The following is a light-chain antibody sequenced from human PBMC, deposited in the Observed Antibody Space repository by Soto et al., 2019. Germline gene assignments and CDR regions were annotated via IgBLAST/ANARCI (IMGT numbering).Light chain of an antibody. CDR1: QGISSA. V-gene: IGKV1-13*02. Sequence: AIQLTQSPSSLSASVGDRVIITFRASQGISSALAWYQQKPGKAPKLLIYDASSLESGVPSRFSGSGSGTDFTLTISSLQPEDFATYYCQQFNSYPMYTFGRGTKLEIK. CDR2: DAS. CDR3: QQFNSYPMYT. J-gene: IGKJ2*01.